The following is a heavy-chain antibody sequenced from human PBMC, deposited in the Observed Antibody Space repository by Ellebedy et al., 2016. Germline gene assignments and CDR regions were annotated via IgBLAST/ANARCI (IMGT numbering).Heavy chain of an antibody. CDR3: ARSLWLRPLLYGMDV. CDR1: GGSFSGYY. CDR2: INHSGST. D-gene: IGHD5-12*01. Sequence: SETLSLTXAVYGGSFSGYYWSWIRQPPGKGLEWIGEINHSGSTNYNPSLKSRVTISVDTSKNQFSLKLSSVTAADTAVYYCARSLWLRPLLYGMDVWGQGTTVTVSS. V-gene: IGHV4-34*01. J-gene: IGHJ6*02.